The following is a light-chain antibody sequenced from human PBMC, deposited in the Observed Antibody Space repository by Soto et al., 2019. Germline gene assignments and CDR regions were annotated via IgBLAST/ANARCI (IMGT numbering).Light chain of an antibody. V-gene: IGKV1-39*01. Sequence: DIVMTQSPSSLSASVGDRVTITCRASQSISTYLIWYQQKPGKAPKLLIYAASSLQSGVPSRFSGSGSGTDFTLTISSLQPEDFATYYCQQSYSTPPTFGQGTKVDIK. CDR3: QQSYSTPPT. CDR2: AAS. CDR1: QSISTY. J-gene: IGKJ1*01.